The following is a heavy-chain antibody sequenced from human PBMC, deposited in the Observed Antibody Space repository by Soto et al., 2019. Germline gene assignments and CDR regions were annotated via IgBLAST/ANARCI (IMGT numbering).Heavy chain of an antibody. CDR3: ARDHGDEGGWFDP. CDR2: IFYNGNA. J-gene: IGHJ5*02. D-gene: IGHD4-17*01. V-gene: IGHV4-30-4*08. CDR1: GDFMASGGYY. Sequence: QVQLLESGPGLVKSSQTLSLTCTVSGDFMASGGYYWAWICQRPGKGLEWIGYIFYNGNAFYNPSLKSRVVLSVDTSKNQFSLQLNSVTAADTALYYCARDHGDEGGWFDPWGPGTLVTVSS.